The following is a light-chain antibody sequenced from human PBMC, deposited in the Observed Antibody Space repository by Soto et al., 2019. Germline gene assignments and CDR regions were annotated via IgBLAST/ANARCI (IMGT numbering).Light chain of an antibody. Sequence: QSVLTQPASVSGSPGQSITISCTGTSSDVGGYNSVSWYQQHPGKAPNLMIYEVSNRPSGVSNRFSGSKSGNTASLTISGLQAEDEADYYCSSYTSSSTGYVFGTGTKVTVL. CDR2: EVS. CDR1: SSDVGGYNS. V-gene: IGLV2-14*01. J-gene: IGLJ1*01. CDR3: SSYTSSSTGYV.